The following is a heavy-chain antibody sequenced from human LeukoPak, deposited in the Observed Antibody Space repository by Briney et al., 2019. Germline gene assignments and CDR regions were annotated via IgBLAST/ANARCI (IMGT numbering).Heavy chain of an antibody. CDR1: GFTFSSSA. Sequence: PGGSLRLSCAASGFTFSSSAMSWVRQAPGKGLEWVSAINPSGDDTYYAESVRGRLTISRDNSKNTLYLQMNSLRAEDTAIYYCARDPRRVVPAAFFFDYWGQGTLVTVSS. J-gene: IGHJ4*02. D-gene: IGHD2-2*01. CDR3: ARDPRRVVPAAFFFDY. CDR2: INPSGDDT. V-gene: IGHV3-23*01.